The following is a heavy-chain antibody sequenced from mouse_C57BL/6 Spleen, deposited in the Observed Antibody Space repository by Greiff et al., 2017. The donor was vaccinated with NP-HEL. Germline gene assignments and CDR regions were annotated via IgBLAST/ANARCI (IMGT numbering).Heavy chain of an antibody. CDR3: ARHGYYVDYAMDY. CDR2: IDPNSGGT. V-gene: IGHV1-72*01. CDR1: GYTFTSYW. D-gene: IGHD2-3*01. Sequence: QVQLKQPGAELVKPGASVKLSCKASGYTFTSYWMHWVKQRPGRGLEWIGRIDPNSGGTKYNEKFKSKATLTVDKPSSTAYMQLSSLTSEDSAVYYCARHGYYVDYAMDYWGQGTSVTVSS. J-gene: IGHJ4*01.